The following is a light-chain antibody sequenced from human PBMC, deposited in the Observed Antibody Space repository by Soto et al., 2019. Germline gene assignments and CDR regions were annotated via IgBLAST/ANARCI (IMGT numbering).Light chain of an antibody. CDR3: CSYAGGVI. CDR2: EGN. J-gene: IGLJ2*01. V-gene: IGLV2-23*01. Sequence: QSVLTQPASVSGSPGQSITISCTGVSSDVDSYKFVSWYQQHPGKAPKLTIYEGNKRPSGVSNRFSGSKSGNTASLTISALQAEDEADYYCCSYAGGVIFGGGTKLTVL. CDR1: SSDVDSYKF.